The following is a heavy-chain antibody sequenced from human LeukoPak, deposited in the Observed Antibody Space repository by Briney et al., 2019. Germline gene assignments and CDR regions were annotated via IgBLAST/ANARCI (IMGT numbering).Heavy chain of an antibody. CDR3: ATRRVGATFDY. Sequence: SETPSLTCTVSGGSISSYYWSWIRQPPGKGLEWIGCISYSGSTNYNPSLRSRVTMSLDTSKNQFSLTLSSVTAADAAVYFCATRRVGATFDYWGQGTLVTVSS. CDR2: ISYSGST. CDR1: GGSISSYY. D-gene: IGHD1-26*01. V-gene: IGHV4-59*01. J-gene: IGHJ4*02.